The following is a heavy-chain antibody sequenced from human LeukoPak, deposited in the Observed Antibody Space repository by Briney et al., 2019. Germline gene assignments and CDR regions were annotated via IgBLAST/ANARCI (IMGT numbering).Heavy chain of an antibody. D-gene: IGHD2-15*01. CDR1: GFTFRNYG. CDR3: APDLRGAAWSLDY. J-gene: IGHJ4*02. Sequence: PGGSLRLSCAVSGFTFRNYGMSWVRQAPGKGLEWFSVVSDSGTSAYYADSVNGRFTISRDNSKNTLYLQMNSLRAEDTAIYYCAPDLRGAAWSLDYWGQGTLVTVSS. CDR2: VSDSGTSA. V-gene: IGHV3-23*01.